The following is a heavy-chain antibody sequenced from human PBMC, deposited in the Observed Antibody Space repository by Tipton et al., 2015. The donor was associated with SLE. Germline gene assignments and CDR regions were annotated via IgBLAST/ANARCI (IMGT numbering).Heavy chain of an antibody. D-gene: IGHD3-22*01. Sequence: TLSLTCTVSGGSISSYYWSWIRQPPGKGLEWIGYIYYSGSTNYNPSLKSRVTISVDTSKNQFSLKLSSVTAADTAAYYCASLDSSGYYEYFHHWGQGTLVTVSS. CDR2: IYYSGST. V-gene: IGHV4-59*01. J-gene: IGHJ1*01. CDR1: GGSISSYY. CDR3: ASLDSSGYYEYFHH.